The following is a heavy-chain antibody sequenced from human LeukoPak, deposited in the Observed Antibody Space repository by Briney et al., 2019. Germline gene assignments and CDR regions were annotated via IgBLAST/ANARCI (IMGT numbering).Heavy chain of an antibody. V-gene: IGHV3-23*01. Sequence: GGSLRLSCAASGFTFNNFAMSWVRQAPGKGLEWVSAISGSGDNTYYADSVKGRFTISRDNSKNTLYLQMNSLRAGDTAVYYCAKGGVIVYVGNYWGQGTLVTVSS. CDR2: ISGSGDNT. CDR1: GFTFNNFA. CDR3: AKGGVIVYVGNY. J-gene: IGHJ4*02. D-gene: IGHD3-16*02.